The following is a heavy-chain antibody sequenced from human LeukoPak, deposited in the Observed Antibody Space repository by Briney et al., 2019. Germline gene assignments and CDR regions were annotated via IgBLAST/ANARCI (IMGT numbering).Heavy chain of an antibody. CDR1: GFTFDDYA. CDR3: ARDTVVVGPYYMDV. CDR2: ISSSSSTI. J-gene: IGHJ6*03. D-gene: IGHD2-2*01. Sequence: PGRSLRLSCAASGFTFDDYAMHWVRQAPGKGLEWVSYISSSSSTIYYADSVKGRFTISRDNAKNSLYLQMNSLRAEDTAVYYCARDTVVVGPYYMDVWGKGTTVTASS. V-gene: IGHV3-48*04.